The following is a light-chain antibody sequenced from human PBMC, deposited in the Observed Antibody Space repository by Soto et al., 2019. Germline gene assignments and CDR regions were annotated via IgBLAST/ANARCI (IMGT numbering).Light chain of an antibody. CDR1: QSVSSF. CDR2: DAV. CDR3: QQYNNWPRT. Sequence: EIELTQSPATLSLSPGERATLSCRASQSVSSFLVWYQQKPGQAPRLLIYDAVNRVTGIPARFSGSGSGTEFTLTISSLQSEDFAVYYCQQYNNWPRTFGQGTKVDIK. V-gene: IGKV3D-15*01. J-gene: IGKJ1*01.